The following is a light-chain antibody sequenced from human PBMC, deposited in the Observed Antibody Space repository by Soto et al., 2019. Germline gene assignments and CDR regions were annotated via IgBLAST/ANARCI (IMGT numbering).Light chain of an antibody. V-gene: IGKV3-20*01. CDR3: QQYGSSPWT. J-gene: IGKJ1*01. Sequence: EIWLTQGPGTLSLSPGERATLSCRGSQSVSSSSLAWYQKKPGQAPRLLIYGASSRATGIPDRFSGSGSGTDLTITISRLQPEDFAVYYCQQYGSSPWTFGQGTQVDI. CDR2: GAS. CDR1: QSVSSSS.